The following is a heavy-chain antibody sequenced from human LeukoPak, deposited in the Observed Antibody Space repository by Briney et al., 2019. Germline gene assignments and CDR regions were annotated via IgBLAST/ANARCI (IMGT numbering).Heavy chain of an antibody. CDR3: AKDFGSGMDNWFDP. D-gene: IGHD3-10*01. CDR1: GFTFSSYA. V-gene: IGHV3-23*01. Sequence: PGGSLRLSCAASGFTFSSYAMSWVRQAPGKGLEWVSAISGGGGSTYYADSVKGRFTISRDNSKNTLYLQMNSLRAEDTAVYYCAKDFGSGMDNWFDPWGQGTLVTVSS. J-gene: IGHJ5*02. CDR2: ISGGGGST.